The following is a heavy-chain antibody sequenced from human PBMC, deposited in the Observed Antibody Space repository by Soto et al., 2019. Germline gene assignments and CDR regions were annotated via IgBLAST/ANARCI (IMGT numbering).Heavy chain of an antibody. CDR1: GFTFSSYA. CDR3: ARRGGYCSSGNCYPNYFDY. J-gene: IGHJ4*02. Sequence: PGGSLRLSCAASGFTFSSYAMHWVRQAPGKGLEWVAAIAYDGSNNYYAESVKGRFTISRDNSNNTLYLEMIGLRAEDTAVYFCARRGGYCSSGNCYPNYFDYWGQGTLVTVSS. V-gene: IGHV3-30-3*01. D-gene: IGHD2-15*01. CDR2: IAYDGSNN.